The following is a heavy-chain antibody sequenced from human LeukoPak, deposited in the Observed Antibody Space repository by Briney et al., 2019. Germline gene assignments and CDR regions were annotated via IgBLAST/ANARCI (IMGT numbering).Heavy chain of an antibody. V-gene: IGHV1-2*02. CDR3: ARDRNSGSSLDI. D-gene: IGHD6-6*01. CDR2: INPNSGGT. CDR1: GYTFTGYY. Sequence: ASVKVSCEASGYTFTGYYIHWVRQAPGQGLEWMGWINPNSGGTNFAQNFQGRVTMTRDTSISTAYMELSSLKSDDTAVYYCARDRNSGSSLDIWGQGTMLTVSS. J-gene: IGHJ3*02.